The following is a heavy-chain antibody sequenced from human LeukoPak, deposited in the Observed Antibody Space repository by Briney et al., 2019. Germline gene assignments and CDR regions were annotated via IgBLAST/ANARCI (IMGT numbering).Heavy chain of an antibody. CDR1: GYTFTNYY. D-gene: IGHD3-10*01. CDR3: AREGGIIMVRGVGLDS. V-gene: IGHV1-46*01. J-gene: IGHJ4*02. Sequence: ASVKVSCKASGYTFTNYYVHWVRQAPGQGLEWMGIINPITGSTTYAQKFQGRVTMTRDTSTSTVYMELSSLRSEDTAVNYCAREGGIIMVRGVGLDSWGQGTLVTVSS. CDR2: INPITGST.